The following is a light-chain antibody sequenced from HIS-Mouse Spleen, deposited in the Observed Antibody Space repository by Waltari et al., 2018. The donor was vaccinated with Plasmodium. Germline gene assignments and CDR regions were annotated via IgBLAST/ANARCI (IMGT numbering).Light chain of an antibody. CDR3: CSYAGSSTFV. CDR1: SSYVGSDCL. Sequence: QSALTQPASVSGSPGQSITISCTGTSSYVGSDCLVPWYQQHPGKAPKLMIYEGSKRPSGVSNRFSGSKSGNTASLTISGLQAEDEADYYCCSYAGSSTFVFGGGTKLTVL. V-gene: IGLV2-23*03. J-gene: IGLJ3*02. CDR2: EGS.